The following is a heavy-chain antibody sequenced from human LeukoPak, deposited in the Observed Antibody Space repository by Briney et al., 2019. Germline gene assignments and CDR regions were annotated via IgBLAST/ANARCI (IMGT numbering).Heavy chain of an antibody. CDR2: MNPNSGNT. CDR3: ARDLLSGYDESVDWFDP. CDR1: GYTFTSYD. V-gene: IGHV1-8*01. J-gene: IGHJ5*02. D-gene: IGHD5-12*01. Sequence: ASVKVSCKASGYTFTSYDINWVRQATGQGLEWMGWMNPNSGNTGYAQKFQGRVTMTRNTSISTAYMELSSLRSEDTAVYYCARDLLSGYDESVDWFDPWGQGTLVTVSS.